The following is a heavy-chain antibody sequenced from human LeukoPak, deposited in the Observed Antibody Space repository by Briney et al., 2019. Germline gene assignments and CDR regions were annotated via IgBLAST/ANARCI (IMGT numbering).Heavy chain of an antibody. CDR2: FYVGGNT. CDR3: ATKGDCSGGSCNWYFGL. Sequence: GGSLRLSCAASEFTVSNNYVIWVRQAPGKGLEWVSVFYVGGNTNYADSVKGRFTMSRDISKNALYLQMNSLRGDDTAVYFCATKGDCSGGSCNWYFGLWGRGTLVTVSS. V-gene: IGHV3-66*01. CDR1: EFTVSNNY. J-gene: IGHJ2*01. D-gene: IGHD2-15*01.